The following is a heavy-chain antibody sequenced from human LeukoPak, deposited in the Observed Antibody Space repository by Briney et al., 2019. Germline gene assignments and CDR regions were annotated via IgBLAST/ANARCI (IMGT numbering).Heavy chain of an antibody. J-gene: IGHJ5*02. D-gene: IGHD3-3*01. CDR3: ARERTYYDFWSATGGWFDP. V-gene: IGHV4-39*07. CDR2: IYYTGST. Sequence: SETLSLTCTVSGGSISSSSYYWGWIRQPPGKGLEWIGTIYYTGSTYYNPSLESRVTISIDTSKNQFSLKLSSVTAADTAVYYCARERTYYDFWSATGGWFDPWGQGTLVTVSS. CDR1: GGSISSSSYY.